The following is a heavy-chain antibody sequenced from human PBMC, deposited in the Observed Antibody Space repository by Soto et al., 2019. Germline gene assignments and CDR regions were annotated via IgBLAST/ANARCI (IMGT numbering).Heavy chain of an antibody. Sequence: ASVKVSCKASGYTFTGYYMHWVLQAPGQGLEWMGWINPNSGGTNYAQKFQGWVTMTRDTSISTAYMELSRLRSDDTAVYYCARDMLRWYDYVWGSYRSVAFDIWGQGTMVTVSS. J-gene: IGHJ3*02. V-gene: IGHV1-2*04. CDR1: GYTFTGYY. CDR3: ARDMLRWYDYVWGSYRSVAFDI. CDR2: INPNSGGT. D-gene: IGHD3-16*02.